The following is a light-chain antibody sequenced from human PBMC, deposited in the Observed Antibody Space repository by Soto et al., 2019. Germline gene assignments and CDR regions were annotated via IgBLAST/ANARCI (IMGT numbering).Light chain of an antibody. Sequence: EIVLTQSPGTLSLSPGERATLSCRASQSVRSNFLAWYQQKPGQAPRLLMYGASSRATGIPDRFSGSGSGTDFTLTISRLEPEDFEVYYCQQYGSSLFTFGPGTKVDIK. CDR3: QQYGSSLFT. V-gene: IGKV3-20*01. CDR1: QSVRSNF. CDR2: GAS. J-gene: IGKJ3*01.